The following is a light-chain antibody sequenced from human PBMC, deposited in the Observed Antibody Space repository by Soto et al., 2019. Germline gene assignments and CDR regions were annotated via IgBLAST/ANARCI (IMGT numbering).Light chain of an antibody. CDR1: QSISVW. CDR2: KAS. J-gene: IGKJ1*01. Sequence: DIQMTQSPSSLSASVGETVIITCRASQSISVWLAWYQQKAGKAPNLLIYKASRLESGVPSRFSGSGSETEFTLTISGLQPGDSATYYCQQYNSYSPTFGQGTKVDIK. CDR3: QQYNSYSPT. V-gene: IGKV1-5*03.